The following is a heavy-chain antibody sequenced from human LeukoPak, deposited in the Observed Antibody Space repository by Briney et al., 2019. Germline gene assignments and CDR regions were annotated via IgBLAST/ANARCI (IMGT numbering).Heavy chain of an antibody. Sequence: ASVKVSCKASGYTFTGYYMHWVRQAPGQGLEWMGWINPNSGATNYAQKFQDRVTMTWDTSISTAYMDLSRLRSDDTAVYYCARDIGSGWSHYWGQGTLLTVSS. CDR2: INPNSGAT. D-gene: IGHD6-19*01. CDR1: GYTFTGYY. V-gene: IGHV1-2*02. CDR3: ARDIGSGWSHY. J-gene: IGHJ4*02.